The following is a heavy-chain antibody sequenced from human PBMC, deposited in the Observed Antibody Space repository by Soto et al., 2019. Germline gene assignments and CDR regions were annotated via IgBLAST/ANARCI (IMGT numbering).Heavy chain of an antibody. CDR3: ARAYDSSGYYYDGFDN. CDR1: GDSVSSGGYY. V-gene: IGHV4-31*03. J-gene: IGHJ4*02. D-gene: IGHD3-22*01. CDR2: IHYSGST. Sequence: TLSLTCTVSGDSVSSGGYYWNWIRQLPGKGLEWIGYIHYSGSTSYNPSLKSRVTISVDTSKNQFSLKLSSVTAADTAVYYCARAYDSSGYYYDGFDNWGQGTLVTVSS.